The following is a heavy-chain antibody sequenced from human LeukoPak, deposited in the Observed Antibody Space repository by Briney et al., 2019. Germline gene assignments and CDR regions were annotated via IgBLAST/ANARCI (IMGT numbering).Heavy chain of an antibody. V-gene: IGHV4-4*07. D-gene: IGHD4-17*01. CDR3: ARDKTAVTTTVTFSNWFDP. Sequence: SETLSLTCTVSGGSISSYYWSWIRQPAGKGLEWIGRIYTSGSTNYNPSLKSRVTMSVDTSKNQFSLKLSSVTAADTAVYYCARDKTAVTTTVTFSNWFDPWGQGTLVTVSS. CDR1: GGSISSYY. CDR2: IYTSGST. J-gene: IGHJ5*02.